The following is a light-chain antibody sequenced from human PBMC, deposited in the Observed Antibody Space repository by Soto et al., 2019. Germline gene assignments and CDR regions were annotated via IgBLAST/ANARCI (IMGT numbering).Light chain of an antibody. CDR1: QSISTY. CDR3: QHRDNWTPRAT. Sequence: EIVLTQSPATLSLSPGESATLSCRASQSISTYLVWYHQKPGQPPRRLIYDASKRATASPARFSGSGCGTDITLTISSLEPEDFAVYYCQHRDNWTPRATFGGGTKVEIK. J-gene: IGKJ4*01. V-gene: IGKV3-11*01. CDR2: DAS.